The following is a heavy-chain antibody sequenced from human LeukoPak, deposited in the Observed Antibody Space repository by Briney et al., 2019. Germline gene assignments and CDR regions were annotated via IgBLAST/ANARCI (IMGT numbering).Heavy chain of an antibody. V-gene: IGHV3-23*01. J-gene: IGHJ4*02. Sequence: PGGSLRLSCAASGFTFSSYAMSWVRQAPGKGLEWVSVISGSGGDTYYADSVKGRFTISRGNSKNTLFLQMNSLRAEDTAVYYCAEHPSMPRGPGYWGQGTLVTVSS. CDR2: ISGSGGDT. D-gene: IGHD3-10*01. CDR1: GFTFSSYA. CDR3: AEHPSMPRGPGY.